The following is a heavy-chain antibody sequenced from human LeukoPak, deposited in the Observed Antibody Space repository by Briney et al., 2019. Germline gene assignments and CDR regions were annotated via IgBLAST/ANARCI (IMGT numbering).Heavy chain of an antibody. V-gene: IGHV3-21*01. CDR2: ISSSSSYI. J-gene: IGHJ4*02. D-gene: IGHD6-13*01. Sequence: GGSLRLSCAASGFTFNSYSMNWVRQAPGKGLEWVSSISSSSSYIYYADSVKGRFTISRDNAKNSLYLQMNSLRAEDTAVYYCAREGSSSSWYPFDYWGQGTLVTVSS. CDR1: GFTFNSYS. CDR3: AREGSSSSWYPFDY.